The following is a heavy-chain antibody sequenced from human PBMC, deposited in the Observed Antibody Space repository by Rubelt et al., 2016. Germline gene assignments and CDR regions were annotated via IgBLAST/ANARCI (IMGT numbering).Heavy chain of an antibody. V-gene: IGHV4-39*07. Sequence: QLQLQESGPGLVKPSETLSLTCTVSGGSISSSSYYWGWIRQPPGKGLEWIGSIYHSGSTYYNPSLKSRVTISVDTSKNQFSLKLSSVTAADTAVYYCAREDDGNWFDPWGQGTLVTVSS. CDR1: GGSISSSSYY. D-gene: IGHD1-1*01. CDR2: IYHSGST. CDR3: AREDDGNWFDP. J-gene: IGHJ5*02.